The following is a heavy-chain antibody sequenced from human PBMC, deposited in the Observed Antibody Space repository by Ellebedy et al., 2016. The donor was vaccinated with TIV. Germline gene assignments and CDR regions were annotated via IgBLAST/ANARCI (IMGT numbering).Heavy chain of an antibody. CDR1: GFKFSGYC. V-gene: IGHV3-21*01. CDR3: ARHGGSGWSLMLDY. CDR2: ISSISDDT. J-gene: IGHJ4*02. Sequence: PGGSLRLSCEVSGFKFSGYCMNWVRQAPGKGLEWVSSISSISDDTHYTDSVEGRFTISRDDASNSLYLHLNSPRAGDTAVYYCARHGGSGWSLMLDYWGLGTLVTVSS. D-gene: IGHD6-19*01.